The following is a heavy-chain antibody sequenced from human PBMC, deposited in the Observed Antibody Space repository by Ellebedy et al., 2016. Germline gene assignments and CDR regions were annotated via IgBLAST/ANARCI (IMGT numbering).Heavy chain of an antibody. Sequence: GESLKISXTASGFPFNKYSMNWVRQAPGKGLEWVAAITLSGHHIHYADSVEGRFTISRDNANGSLYLQINSLRVEDTAIYYCVRDAIWFQDLPTWGPGTQVFVSS. D-gene: IGHD3-10*01. CDR2: ITLSGHHI. CDR1: GFPFNKYS. CDR3: VRDAIWFQDLPT. V-gene: IGHV3-21*01. J-gene: IGHJ4*02.